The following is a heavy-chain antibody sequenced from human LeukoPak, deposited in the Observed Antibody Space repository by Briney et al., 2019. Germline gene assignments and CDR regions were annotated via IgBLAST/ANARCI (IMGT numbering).Heavy chain of an antibody. CDR3: AKGGKWDVTPFDY. D-gene: IGHD1-26*01. J-gene: IGHJ4*02. CDR1: GFTLSNHA. V-gene: IGHV3-23*01. Sequence: GGSLRLSCAASGFTLSNHAMNWVRQAPGKGLEWVSTISGGGGSTYYADSVKGRFTISRDNSKNTLYLQVNSLRAEDTAVYYCAKGGKWDVTPFDYWGQGTLVTVSS. CDR2: ISGGGGST.